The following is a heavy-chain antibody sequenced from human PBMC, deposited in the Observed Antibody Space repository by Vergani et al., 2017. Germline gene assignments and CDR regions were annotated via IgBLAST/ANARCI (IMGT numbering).Heavy chain of an antibody. Sequence: QVQLVQSGAEVKKPGSSVKVSCKASGGTFSSYAISWVRQAPGQGLEWMGGIIPIFGTANYAQKFQGRVTFTADESTSTAYMELSSLRSEDTAVYYCARGQDIVVVPAAFNWFDPWGQGTLVTVSS. V-gene: IGHV1-69*01. J-gene: IGHJ5*02. CDR3: ARGQDIVVVPAAFNWFDP. CDR2: IIPIFGTA. CDR1: GGTFSSYA. D-gene: IGHD2-2*01.